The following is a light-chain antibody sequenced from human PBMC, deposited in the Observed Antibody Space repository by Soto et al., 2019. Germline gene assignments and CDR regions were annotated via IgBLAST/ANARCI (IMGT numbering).Light chain of an antibody. CDR2: SND. V-gene: IGLV1-44*01. Sequence: QSFLTRPPSASGTPGQRVTISLSGSNSNIGGSTVNWYQQLPGAAPKLLMYSNDQRPSGVPDRFSGSKFGTTASLAISGLQSEDEADYHCATWDDSLNAAVFGAGTKVTVL. CDR1: NSNIGGST. J-gene: IGLJ1*01. CDR3: ATWDDSLNAAV.